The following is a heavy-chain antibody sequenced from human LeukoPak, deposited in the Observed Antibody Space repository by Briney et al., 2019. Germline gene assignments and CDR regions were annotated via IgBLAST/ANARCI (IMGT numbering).Heavy chain of an antibody. CDR1: GFTFSSYS. V-gene: IGHV3-21*01. J-gene: IGHJ4*02. CDR2: ISSSSSYI. D-gene: IGHD5-18*01. Sequence: GGSLRLSCAASGFTFSSYSMNWVRQAPGKGLEWVSSISSSSSYIYYADSVKGRFTISRDNAKNSLYLQMNSLRAEDTAVYYCARVRPAMGDFDYWGQGTLVTVSS. CDR3: ARVRPAMGDFDY.